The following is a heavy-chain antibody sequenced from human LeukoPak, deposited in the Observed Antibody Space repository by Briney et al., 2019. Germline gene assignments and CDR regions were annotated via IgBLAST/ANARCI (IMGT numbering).Heavy chain of an antibody. CDR2: INHSGST. D-gene: IGHD2-2*02. J-gene: IGHJ4*02. CDR1: GGSFSGYY. V-gene: IGHV4-34*01. CDR3: ARGVPAAIRVDY. Sequence: PETLSLTCAVYGGSFSGYYWSWIRQPPGRGLEWIGEINHSGSTNYNPSLKSRVTISVDTSKNQFSLKLSSVTAADTAVYYCARGVPAAIRVDYWGQGTLVTVSS.